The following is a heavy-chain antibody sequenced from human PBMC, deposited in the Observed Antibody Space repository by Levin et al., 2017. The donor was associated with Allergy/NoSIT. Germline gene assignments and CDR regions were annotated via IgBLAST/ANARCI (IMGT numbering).Heavy chain of an antibody. D-gene: IGHD2-2*01. V-gene: IGHV1-46*01. Sequence: GESLKISCKASGYTFTSYYMHWVRQAPGQGLEWMGIINPSGGSTSYAQKIQGRVTMTRDTSTSTVYMELSSLRSEDTAVYYCARGVELGYCSSTSCYVPYFQHWGQGTLVTVSS. CDR1: GYTFTSYY. CDR2: INPSGGST. J-gene: IGHJ1*01. CDR3: ARGVELGYCSSTSCYVPYFQH.